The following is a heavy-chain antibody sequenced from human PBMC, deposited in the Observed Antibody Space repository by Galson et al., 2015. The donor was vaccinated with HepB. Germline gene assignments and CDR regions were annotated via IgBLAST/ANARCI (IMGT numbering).Heavy chain of an antibody. CDR2: ISGSSTYI. D-gene: IGHD3-10*01. V-gene: IGHV3-21*01. CDR1: GFTFSSYS. J-gene: IGHJ5*02. CDR3: ARGVYGSGGGDP. Sequence: SLRLSCAASGFTFSSYSMNWVRQAPGKGLEWVSPISGSSTYIYYADSVKGRFTISRDNAKNSLYLRMNSLRAEDTAVYYCARGVYGSGGGDPWGQGTLVTVSS.